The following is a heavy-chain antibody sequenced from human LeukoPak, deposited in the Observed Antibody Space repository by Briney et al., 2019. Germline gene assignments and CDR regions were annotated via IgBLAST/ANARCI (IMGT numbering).Heavy chain of an antibody. J-gene: IGHJ4*02. CDR3: AKDRSIGTYYTFDH. V-gene: IGHV3-23*01. CDR1: GFTFSSYG. CDR2: ISASGGMT. Sequence: GGTLRLSCAASGFTFSSYGMSWVRQAPGKGLEWVSSISASGGMTYYADSVKGRFTVSRDNSKNSLYLQMNSLTAADTAVYYCAKDRSIGTYYTFDHWGQGTLVTVSS. D-gene: IGHD1-26*01.